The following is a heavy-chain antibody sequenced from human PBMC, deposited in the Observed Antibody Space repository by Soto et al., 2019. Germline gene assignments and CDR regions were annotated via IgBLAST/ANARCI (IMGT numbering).Heavy chain of an antibody. V-gene: IGHV3-23*01. CDR1: GFTFSSYA. CDR3: AKADKWLDLDY. CDR2: ISGSGGSI. Sequence: GGSLRLSCAASGFTFSSYAMSWVRQAPGKGLEWVSAISGSGGSIYYADSVKGRFTISRDNSRNTLYLQMNSLRAEDTAVYYCAKADKWLDLDYWGRGTLVTVSS. J-gene: IGHJ4*02. D-gene: IGHD3-22*01.